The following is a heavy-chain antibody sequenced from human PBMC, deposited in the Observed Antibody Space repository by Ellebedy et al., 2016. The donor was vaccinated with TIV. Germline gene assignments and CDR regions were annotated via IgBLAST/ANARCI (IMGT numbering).Heavy chain of an antibody. CDR2: ISFAGNHK. D-gene: IGHD5-24*01. V-gene: IGHV3-30-3*01. CDR3: ARLMEVATVVYYYGMDV. J-gene: IGHJ6*02. CDR1: GFTFRDYV. Sequence: GESLKISXAASGFTFRDYVMHWVRQAPGRGLEWVAAISFAGNHKHYADAVRGRFTISRDNSKNTLYLQMNSLTSEDTAVYYCARLMEVATVVYYYGMDVWGQGTTVTVSS.